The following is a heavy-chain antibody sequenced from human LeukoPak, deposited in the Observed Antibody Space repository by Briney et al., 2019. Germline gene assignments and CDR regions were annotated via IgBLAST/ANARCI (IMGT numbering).Heavy chain of an antibody. CDR1: GFTFRRYA. V-gene: IGHV3-23*01. D-gene: IGHD5-12*01. Sequence: GGSLRLSCAASGFTFRRYAMNWVRQAPGKGLEWVSGISGSGGSTYYADSVKGRFTISRDNSKNTLYLQMNSLRAEDTAVYYCAKDIGRYDGNWFDPWGQGTLVSVSS. CDR2: ISGSGGST. J-gene: IGHJ5*02. CDR3: AKDIGRYDGNWFDP.